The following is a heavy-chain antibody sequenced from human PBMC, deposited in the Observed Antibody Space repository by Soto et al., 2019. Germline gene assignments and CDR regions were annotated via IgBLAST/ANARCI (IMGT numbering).Heavy chain of an antibody. Sequence: GGSLRLSCAASGFTFSSYAMHWVRQAPGKGLEWVAVISYDGSNKYYADSVKGRFTISRDNSKNTLYLQMNSLRAEDTAVYYCAREIGEVAAAGTVDYWGQGTLVTVS. D-gene: IGHD6-13*01. CDR1: GFTFSSYA. V-gene: IGHV3-30-3*01. CDR2: ISYDGSNK. CDR3: AREIGEVAAAGTVDY. J-gene: IGHJ4*02.